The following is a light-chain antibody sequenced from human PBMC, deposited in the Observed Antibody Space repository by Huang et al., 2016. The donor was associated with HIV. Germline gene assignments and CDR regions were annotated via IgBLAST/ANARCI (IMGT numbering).Light chain of an antibody. CDR3: QHYGTSMYT. V-gene: IGKV3-20*01. J-gene: IGKJ2*01. CDR2: GAS. CDR1: QSVSSTY. Sequence: EIVLTQSPGTLSLSPGERATLSCRASQSVSSTYLAWYQQRPGQAPRLLMYGASSRDTGIPDRFSGSGSGTEFNLTISRLEPEDFAVYYCQHYGTSMYTFGQGTKLEIK.